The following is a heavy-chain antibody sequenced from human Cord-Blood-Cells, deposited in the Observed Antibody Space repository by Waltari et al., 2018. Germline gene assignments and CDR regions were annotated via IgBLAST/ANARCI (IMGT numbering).Heavy chain of an antibody. V-gene: IGHV4-31*03. D-gene: IGHD7-27*01. J-gene: IGHJ6*02. Sequence: QVQLQESGPGLVKPSQTLSLTCTVSGGSISSGGYYLSWIRPHHRKGLEWIGYIYYSGSTYYNPSLKSRVTISVDTSKNQFSLKLSSVTAADTAVYYCARDSSGDLGRSDYYYGMDVWGQGTTVTVSS. CDR1: GGSISSGGYY. CDR2: IYYSGST. CDR3: ARDSSGDLGRSDYYYGMDV.